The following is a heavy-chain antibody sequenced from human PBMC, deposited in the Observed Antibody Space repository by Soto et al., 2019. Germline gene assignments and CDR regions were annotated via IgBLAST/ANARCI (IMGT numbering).Heavy chain of an antibody. CDR2: ISYDGSNK. CDR3: VGGQYYFHY. D-gene: IGHD3-10*01. Sequence: QVQLVESGGGVVQPGRSLRLSCAASGFPFSSYGMHWVREAPGKGLEWVAVISYDGSNKYYADSVKGRFTISRDNSASNLYMQMNSLRPEDTALYYCVGGQYYFHYRGQGTLGTVSP. J-gene: IGHJ4*02. V-gene: IGHV3-30*03. CDR1: GFPFSSYG.